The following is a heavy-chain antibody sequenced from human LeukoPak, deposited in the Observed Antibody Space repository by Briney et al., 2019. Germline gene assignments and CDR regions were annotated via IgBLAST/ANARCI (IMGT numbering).Heavy chain of an antibody. CDR3: ARGRAYCSGGSCYSGYYYYYYGMDV. J-gene: IGHJ6*02. CDR2: INHSGST. Sequence: SETLSLTCAVYGGSFSGYYWSWTRQPPGKGLEWIGEINHSGSTNYNPSLKSRVTISVDTSKNQFSLKLSSVTAADTAVYYCARGRAYCSGGSCYSGYYYYYYGMDVWGQGTTVTVSS. CDR1: GGSFSGYY. D-gene: IGHD2-15*01. V-gene: IGHV4-34*01.